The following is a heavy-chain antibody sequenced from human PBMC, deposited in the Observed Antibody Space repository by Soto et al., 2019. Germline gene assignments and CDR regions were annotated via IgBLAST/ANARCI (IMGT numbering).Heavy chain of an antibody. CDR2: INHSGST. CDR1: GGSFSGYY. Sequence: QVQLQQWGAGLLKPSETLSLTCAVYGGSFSGYYWSWIRQPPGKGLEWIGEINHSGSTNYNPSLTSRVTISVDTSKNQFSLKLSSVTAADTAVYYCASRGDYVWGSYRYTDGGGYDYWGQGTLVTVSS. V-gene: IGHV4-34*01. CDR3: ASRGDYVWGSYRYTDGGGYDY. D-gene: IGHD3-16*02. J-gene: IGHJ4*02.